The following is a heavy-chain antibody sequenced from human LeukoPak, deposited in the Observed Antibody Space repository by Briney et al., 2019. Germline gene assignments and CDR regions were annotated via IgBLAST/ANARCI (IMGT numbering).Heavy chain of an antibody. J-gene: IGHJ6*03. CDR3: ARDLGPGQYYYYYIDV. Sequence: GGSLRLSCAASRFTFSSYWMTWVRQAPGKGLEWVANIKPDGSDKHYADSVKGRFTISRDNAKNSLYLQMNSLGAEDTAVYYCARDLGPGQYYYYYIDVWGKGTTVTVSS. V-gene: IGHV3-7*01. CDR1: RFTFSSYW. CDR2: IKPDGSDK.